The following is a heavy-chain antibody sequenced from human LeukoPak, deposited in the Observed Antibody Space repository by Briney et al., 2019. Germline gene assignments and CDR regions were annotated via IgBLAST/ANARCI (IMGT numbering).Heavy chain of an antibody. V-gene: IGHV4-59*01. J-gene: IGHJ4*02. CDR3: ARGGHYDSSGAPFDY. Sequence: PETLSLTCTVSGGSISSYYWSWIRQPPGKGLGWIGSIDYSGSTNYNPSLKSRVTISVDTSKNHFSLRLSSVTAADTAAYYCARGGHYDSSGAPFDYWGQGKLVTVSS. CDR2: IDYSGST. CDR1: GGSISSYY. D-gene: IGHD3-22*01.